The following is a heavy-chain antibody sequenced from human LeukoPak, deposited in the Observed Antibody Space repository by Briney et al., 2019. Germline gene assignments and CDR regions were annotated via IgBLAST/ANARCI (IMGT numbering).Heavy chain of an antibody. Sequence: PSETLSLTCTVSGGSISSSSYYWGWIRQPPGKGLEWIGSIYYSGSTYYNPSLKSRVTISVDTSKNQFSLKLSSVTAADTAVYYCARVDVAGKGGRPRHRNDAFDIWGQGTMVTVSS. V-gene: IGHV4-39*07. CDR2: IYYSGST. CDR1: GGSISSSSYY. CDR3: ARVDVAGKGGRPRHRNDAFDI. D-gene: IGHD6-19*01. J-gene: IGHJ3*02.